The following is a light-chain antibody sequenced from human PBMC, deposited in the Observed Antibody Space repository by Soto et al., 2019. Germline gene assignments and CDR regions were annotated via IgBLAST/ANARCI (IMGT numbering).Light chain of an antibody. J-gene: IGLJ3*02. CDR2: EGN. Sequence: QSVLTQPASVSGSPGQSITISCTGTSSDIGSYNLVSGYQQHPGKAPKVIIYEGNERPSGVSNRFSGSKSCNTASLTISGLQAEYEADYCCFSYAGSMTWVFGGGTKVTVL. CDR1: SSDIGSYNL. CDR3: FSYAGSMTWV. V-gene: IGLV2-23*01.